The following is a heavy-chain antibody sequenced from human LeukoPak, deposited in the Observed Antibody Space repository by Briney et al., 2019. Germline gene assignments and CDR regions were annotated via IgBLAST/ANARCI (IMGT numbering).Heavy chain of an antibody. Sequence: GGSLRLSCAASGFTFSSYSMNWVRQAQGKGLEWVSYISTSSSTIYYADSVKGRFTTSRDNAKNSLYLQMNYLRAEDTAVYYCARGGGYSGWFDPWGRGTLVTVSS. CDR1: GFTFSSYS. CDR3: ARGGGYSGWFDP. V-gene: IGHV3-48*01. D-gene: IGHD1-26*01. CDR2: ISTSSSTI. J-gene: IGHJ5*02.